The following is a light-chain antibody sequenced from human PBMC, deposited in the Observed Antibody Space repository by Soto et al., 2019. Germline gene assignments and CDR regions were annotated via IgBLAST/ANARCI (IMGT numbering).Light chain of an antibody. CDR1: QGISSA. V-gene: IGKV1-13*02. CDR3: QQFNGYPHT. Sequence: AIQLTQSPSSLSTSVGDRVTITCRASQGISSALAWFQQKPGKAPKLLIYSASSLESGVPSRFSGSGSGTEFSPTISSLQPEDFATYFCQQFNGYPHTFGQGTRLEIK. CDR2: SAS. J-gene: IGKJ5*01.